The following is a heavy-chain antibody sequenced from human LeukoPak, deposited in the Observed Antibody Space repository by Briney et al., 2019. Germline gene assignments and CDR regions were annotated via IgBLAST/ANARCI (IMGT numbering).Heavy chain of an antibody. CDR2: IYHSGST. V-gene: IGHV4-4*02. D-gene: IGHD2-2*01. J-gene: IGHJ6*03. CDR3: ARSANLVPAAYYYYYYMDV. Sequence: SETLSLTCAVSGDSISSSNWWSWVRQPPGKGLEWIGEIYHSGSTDYNPSLKSRVTISLDKSKNQLSLKLSSVTAADTAVYYCARSANLVPAAYYYYYYMDVWGKGTTVTVSS. CDR1: GDSISSSNW.